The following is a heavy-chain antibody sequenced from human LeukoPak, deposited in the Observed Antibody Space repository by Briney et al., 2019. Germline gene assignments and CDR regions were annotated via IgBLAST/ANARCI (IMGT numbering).Heavy chain of an antibody. CDR2: IYYSGST. V-gene: IGHV4-30-4*02. J-gene: IGHJ4*02. Sequence: SETLSLTCTVSGGSISSGDYYWSWIRQPPGKGLEWIGYIYYSGSTYYNPSLKSRVTISVDTSKNQFSLKLSSVTAADTAVYYCARIPSYVWGSYRQSWGQGTLVTVSS. CDR3: ARIPSYVWGSYRQS. CDR1: GGSISSGDYY. D-gene: IGHD3-16*02.